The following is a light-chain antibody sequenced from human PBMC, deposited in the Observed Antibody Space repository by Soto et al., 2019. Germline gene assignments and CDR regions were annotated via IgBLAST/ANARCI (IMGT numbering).Light chain of an antibody. V-gene: IGKV3-20*01. CDR3: QQYGSLSIT. J-gene: IGKJ5*01. CDR1: QTVSSDY. CDR2: GAS. Sequence: EIVLTQSPGTLSLSPGERATLSSRASQTVSSDYLAWYQQKPGQVPRLLFYGASSRATAVADRFSGSGSGTDFTLTFRRLEPEDFAVYYCQQYGSLSITFGQGTRLEIK.